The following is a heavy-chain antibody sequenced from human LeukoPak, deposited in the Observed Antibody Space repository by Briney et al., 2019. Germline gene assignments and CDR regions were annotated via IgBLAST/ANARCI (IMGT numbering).Heavy chain of an antibody. J-gene: IGHJ4*02. CDR1: GFTFSSYS. CDR3: ARDGLGIDY. CDR2: ISSSTNTI. Sequence: GGSLRLSCAASGFTFSSYSMNWVRQAPGKGLEWVSYISSSTNTIYYADSVKGRFTISRDNAKKSLYLQMNSLRAEDTAVYYCARDGLGIDYWGQGTLVTVSS. V-gene: IGHV3-48*04. D-gene: IGHD3-10*01.